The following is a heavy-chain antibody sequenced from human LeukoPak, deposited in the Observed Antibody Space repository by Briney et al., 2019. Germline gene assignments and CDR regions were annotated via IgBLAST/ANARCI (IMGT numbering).Heavy chain of an antibody. CDR1: GGSISSGGYS. CDR2: IYYSGST. V-gene: IGHV4-30-4*07. D-gene: IGHD3-10*01. J-gene: IGHJ6*03. Sequence: SETLSLTCAVSGGSISSGGYSWSWIRQPPGKGLEWIGYIYYSGSTYYNPSLKSRVTISVDTSKNQFSLKLSSVTAADTAVYYCAREGTLLWFGELTHYYYMDVWGKGTTVTISS. CDR3: AREGTLLWFGELTHYYYMDV.